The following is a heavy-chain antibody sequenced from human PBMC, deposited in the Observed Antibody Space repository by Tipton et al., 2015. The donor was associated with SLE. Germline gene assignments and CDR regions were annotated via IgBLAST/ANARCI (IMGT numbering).Heavy chain of an antibody. V-gene: IGHV3-49*04. CDR3: PRELGYCSSTSCYEAFDI. CDR1: GFTFGDYA. CDR2: IRSNAYGGTT. J-gene: IGHJ3*02. D-gene: IGHD2-2*01. Sequence: SLRLSCTASGFTFGDYAMSWVRQAPGKGLEWVGFIRSNAYGGTTEYAASVKGRFTISRDDSKSIAYLQMNSLKTEDTAVYYCPRELGYCSSTSCYEAFDIWGQGTMVTVSS.